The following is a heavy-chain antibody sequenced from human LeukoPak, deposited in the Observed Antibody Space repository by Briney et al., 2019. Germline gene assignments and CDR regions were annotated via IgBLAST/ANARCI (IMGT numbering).Heavy chain of an antibody. Sequence: PSETLSLTCAVYGGSFSGYYWSWIRQPPGKGLEWIGEINHSGSTNYNPSLKSRVTISVDTSKNQFSLKLSSVTAADTAVYYCARVTRRYEVDTAMVTDWGQGTLVTVSS. CDR3: ARVTRRYEVDTAMVTD. CDR2: INHSGST. CDR1: GGSFSGYY. V-gene: IGHV4-34*01. D-gene: IGHD5-18*01. J-gene: IGHJ4*02.